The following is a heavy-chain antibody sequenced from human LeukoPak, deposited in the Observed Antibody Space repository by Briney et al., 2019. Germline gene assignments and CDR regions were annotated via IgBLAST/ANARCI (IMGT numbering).Heavy chain of an antibody. CDR2: INPNSGGT. CDR3: ARDLLHGAGTYYYYGMDV. V-gene: IGHV1-2*02. D-gene: IGHD6-19*01. Sequence: ASVKVSCKASGYTFTGYYMHWVRQAPGQGLEWMGWINPNSGGTNYAQKFQGRVTMTRDTSISTAYMELSRLRSDGTAVYYCARDLLHGAGTYYYYGMDVWGQGTTVTVSS. J-gene: IGHJ6*02. CDR1: GYTFTGYY.